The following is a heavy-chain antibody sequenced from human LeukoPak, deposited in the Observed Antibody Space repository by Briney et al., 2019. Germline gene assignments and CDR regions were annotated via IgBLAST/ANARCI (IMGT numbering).Heavy chain of an antibody. CDR3: AIRLATSRLATATTWFDP. V-gene: IGHV4-34*01. Sequence: SETLSLTCAVYGESFDGFYWNWIRQPPGKGLEWIGEINYSGMSDYNPALKSRVAISADSSKRQFSLDLTSVTAADTAVYYCAIRLATSRLATATTWFDPWGQGTLVSLSS. CDR2: INYSGMS. J-gene: IGHJ5*02. CDR1: GESFDGFY. D-gene: IGHD3-9*01.